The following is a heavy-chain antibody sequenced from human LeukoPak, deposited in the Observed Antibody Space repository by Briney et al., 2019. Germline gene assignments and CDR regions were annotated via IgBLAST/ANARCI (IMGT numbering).Heavy chain of an antibody. CDR3: ARDDNYDFWSGYGRSGAFDI. D-gene: IGHD3-3*01. Sequence: PSETLSLTCTVSGGSISSYYWSWIRRPAGKGLEWIGRIYTSGSTNYNPSLKSRVTMSVDTSKNQFSLKLSSVTAADTAVYYCARDDNYDFWSGYGRSGAFDIWGQGTMVTVSS. CDR1: GGSISSYY. J-gene: IGHJ3*02. CDR2: IYTSGST. V-gene: IGHV4-4*07.